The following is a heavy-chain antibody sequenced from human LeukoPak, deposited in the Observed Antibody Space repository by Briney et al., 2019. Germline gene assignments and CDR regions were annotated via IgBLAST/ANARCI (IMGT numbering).Heavy chain of an antibody. V-gene: IGHV1-69*13. CDR2: IIPIFGTA. J-gene: IGHJ5*02. CDR3: ARGRREVVVPAATHNWFDP. D-gene: IGHD2-2*01. CDR1: GYTFTSYG. Sequence: SVKVSCKASGYTFTSYGISWVRQAPGQGLEWMGGIIPIFGTANYAQKFQGRVTITADESTSTAYMELSSLRSEDTAVYYCARGRREVVVPAATHNWFDPWGQGTLVTVSS.